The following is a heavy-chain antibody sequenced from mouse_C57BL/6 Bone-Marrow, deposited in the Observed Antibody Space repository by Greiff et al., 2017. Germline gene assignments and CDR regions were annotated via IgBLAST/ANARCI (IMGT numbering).Heavy chain of an antibody. CDR3: ARYSNYRYFDV. Sequence: QVQLQQPGAELVRPGSSVKLSCKASGYTFTSYWMHWVKQRPIQGLEWIGNIDPSDSETHYNQKFKDKATLTVDKSSSTAYMQLSSLTSEDSAVYYCARYSNYRYFDVWGTGTTVTVSS. J-gene: IGHJ1*03. CDR1: GYTFTSYW. D-gene: IGHD2-5*01. CDR2: IDPSDSET. V-gene: IGHV1-52*01.